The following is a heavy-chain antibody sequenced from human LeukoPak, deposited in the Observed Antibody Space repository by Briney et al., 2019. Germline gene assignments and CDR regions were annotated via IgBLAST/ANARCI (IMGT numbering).Heavy chain of an antibody. CDR3: ASPYYYGSGSYYAFDP. D-gene: IGHD3-10*01. V-gene: IGHV1-69*06. CDR1: GGTFSSYA. Sequence: SVKVSCKASGGTFSSYAISWVRQAPGQGFEWMGGIIPIFGTANYAQKFQGRVTITADKSTSTAYMELSSLRSEDTAVYYCASPYYYGSGSYYAFDPWGQGTLVTVSS. CDR2: IIPIFGTA. J-gene: IGHJ5*02.